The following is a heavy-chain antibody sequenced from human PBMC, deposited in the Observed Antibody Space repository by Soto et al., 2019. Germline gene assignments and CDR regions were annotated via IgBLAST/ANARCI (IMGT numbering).Heavy chain of an antibody. CDR2: ISAYNGNT. V-gene: IGHV1-18*01. J-gene: IGHJ3*02. CDR1: GYTFTSYG. CDR3: ARYSTLVLAKTPADLTHAFSI. Sequence: ASVKVSCKASGYTFTSYGISWVRQAPGQGLEWMGWISAYNGNTNYAQKLQGRVTMTTDTSTSTAYMELRSLRSDDTAVYYCARYSTLVLAKTPADLTHAFSIWGQGSLVPVSS. D-gene: IGHD1-26*01.